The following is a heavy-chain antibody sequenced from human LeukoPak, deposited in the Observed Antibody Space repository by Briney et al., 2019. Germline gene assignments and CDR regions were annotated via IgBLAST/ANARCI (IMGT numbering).Heavy chain of an antibody. CDR1: GFTFSNAW. D-gene: IGHD3-22*01. V-gene: IGHV3-11*05. Sequence: GGSLRLSCAASGFTFSNAWMSWVRQAPGKGLEWVSYISSSSSYTNYADSVKGRFTISRDNAKNSLYLQMNSLRAEDTAVYYCAREDSSGFNFDYWGQGTLVTVSS. J-gene: IGHJ4*02. CDR2: ISSSSSYT. CDR3: AREDSSGFNFDY.